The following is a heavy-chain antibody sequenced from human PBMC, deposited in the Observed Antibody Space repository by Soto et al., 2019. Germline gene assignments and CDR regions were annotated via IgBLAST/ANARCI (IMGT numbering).Heavy chain of an antibody. CDR2: INHSGST. J-gene: IGHJ4*02. D-gene: IGHD2-2*01. V-gene: IGHV4-34*01. CDR3: ARGTLPAARRRTFDY. CDR1: GGSFSGYY. Sequence: SETLSLTCAVYGGSFSGYYWSWIRQPPGKGLEWIGEINHSGSTNYNPSLKSRVTISVDTSKNQFSLKLSSVTAADTAVYYCARGTLPAARRRTFDYWGQGTLVTVSS.